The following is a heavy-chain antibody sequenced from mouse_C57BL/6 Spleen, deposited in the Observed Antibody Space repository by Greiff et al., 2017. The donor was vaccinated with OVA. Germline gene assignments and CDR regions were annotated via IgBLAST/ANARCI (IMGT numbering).Heavy chain of an antibody. D-gene: IGHD1-1*01. CDR3: ARVATVVGAY. CDR1: GYTFTSYW. V-gene: IGHV1-50*01. J-gene: IGHJ2*01. Sequence: QVQLQQPGAELVKPGASVKLSCKASGYTFTSYWMQWVKQRPGQGLEWIGEIDPSDSYTNYNQKFKGKATLTVDTSSSTAYMQLSSLTSEDSAVYYCARVATVVGAYWGQGTTLTVSS. CDR2: IDPSDSYT.